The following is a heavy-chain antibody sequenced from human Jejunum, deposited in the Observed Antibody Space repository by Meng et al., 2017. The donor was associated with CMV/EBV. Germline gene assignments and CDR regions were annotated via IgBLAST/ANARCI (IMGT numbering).Heavy chain of an antibody. Sequence: PLPLSCVVSGGSLIGTNWWNWVRQPPGGGLEWIGEIFHSGATNLNPSLKSRVTISIDNSKNQFSLKLTSVTAADTAVYFCGDPPAGYWGQGVLVTVSS. CDR1: GGSLIGTNW. CDR2: IFHSGAT. V-gene: IGHV4-4*01. J-gene: IGHJ4*02. CDR3: GDPPAGY.